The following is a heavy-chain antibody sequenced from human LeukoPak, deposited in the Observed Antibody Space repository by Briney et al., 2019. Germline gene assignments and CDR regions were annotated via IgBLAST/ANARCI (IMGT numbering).Heavy chain of an antibody. D-gene: IGHD3-3*01. CDR1: GFTFSSYG. Sequence: PGGSLRLSCAASGFTFSSYGMHWVRQAPGKGLEWVAVIWYDGSNKYYADSVKGRFTISRDNSKNTLYLQMNSLRAEDTAVYYCAKDAPSQTLYYDFWSGYGAFDIWGQGTMVTVSS. J-gene: IGHJ3*02. CDR2: IWYDGSNK. V-gene: IGHV3-33*06. CDR3: AKDAPSQTLYYDFWSGYGAFDI.